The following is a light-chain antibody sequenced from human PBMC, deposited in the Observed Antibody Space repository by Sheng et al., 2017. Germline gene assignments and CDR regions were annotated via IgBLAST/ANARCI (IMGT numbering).Light chain of an antibody. CDR2: AAS. J-gene: IGKJ4*01. CDR1: QSVNTN. V-gene: IGKV3-15*01. Sequence: EIVMTQSPASLSVSPGERATLSCRASQSVNTNLVWYQQKPGLAPRLLIYAASTRATGIPARFSGSGSGTQFTLTITSLQSEDFAVYYCQQYNNWPLTFGGGTKVEIK. CDR3: QQYNNWPLT.